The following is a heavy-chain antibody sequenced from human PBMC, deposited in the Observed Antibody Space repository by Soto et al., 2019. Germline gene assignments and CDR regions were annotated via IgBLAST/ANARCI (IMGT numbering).Heavy chain of an antibody. CDR2: IYWDDDK. D-gene: IGHD2-15*01. CDR1: GFSLTTGGVA. CDR3: VHSECSGADCYSRGYFGL. J-gene: IGHJ2*01. V-gene: IGHV2-5*02. Sequence: QITLKESGPTLVKPTQTLTLTCTFSGFSLTTGGVAVGWIRQPPGKALEWLVLIYWDDDKRYSPSLKSRLSTTTNTSKKPRVLTKTHMGTVDTATYYCVHSECSGADCYSRGYFGLWGRGTLFTVSS.